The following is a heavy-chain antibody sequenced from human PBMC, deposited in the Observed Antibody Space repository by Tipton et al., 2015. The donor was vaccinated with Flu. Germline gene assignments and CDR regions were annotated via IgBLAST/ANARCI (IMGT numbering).Heavy chain of an antibody. D-gene: IGHD3-10*01. CDR1: GGSISSYY. Sequence: GLVKPSETLSLTCTVSGGSISSYYWSWIRQPAGKGLEWIGRIYTSGSTNYNPSLKSRVTMSVDTSKNQFSLKLSSVTAADTAVYYCARDTGGYYGSGSYYPPYYFDYWGQGTLVTVSS. CDR2: IYTSGST. CDR3: ARDTGGYYGSGSYYPPYYFDY. J-gene: IGHJ4*02. V-gene: IGHV4-4*07.